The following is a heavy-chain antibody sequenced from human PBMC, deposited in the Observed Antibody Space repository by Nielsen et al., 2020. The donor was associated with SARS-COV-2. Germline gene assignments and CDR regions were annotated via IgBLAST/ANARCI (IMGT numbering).Heavy chain of an antibody. J-gene: IGHJ5*02. Sequence: SETLSLTCAVYGGSFSGYYWSWIRQPPGKGLEWIGEINHSGSTNYNPSLKSRVTISVDTSKNQFSLKLSSVTAADTAVYYCARGYTSGWYEDPWGQGTLVTVSS. CDR3: ARGYTSGWYEDP. CDR2: INHSGST. D-gene: IGHD6-19*01. V-gene: IGHV4-34*01. CDR1: GGSFSGYY.